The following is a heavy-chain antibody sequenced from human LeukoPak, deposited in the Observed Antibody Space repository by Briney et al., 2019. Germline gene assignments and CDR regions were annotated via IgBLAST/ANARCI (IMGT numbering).Heavy chain of an antibody. CDR3: TRRKSSRHALDI. CDR1: GFTFSSYA. CDR2: VIDNGGFT. D-gene: IGHD6-6*01. J-gene: IGHJ3*02. Sequence: GGSLRLSCAASGFTFSSYAITWVRQAPGKGLEWVSTVIDNGGFTYYADSVKGRFTISRDNSKGALYLQMNSLRVEDTAVYYCTRRKSSRHALDIWGQGTMVTVSS. V-gene: IGHV3-23*01.